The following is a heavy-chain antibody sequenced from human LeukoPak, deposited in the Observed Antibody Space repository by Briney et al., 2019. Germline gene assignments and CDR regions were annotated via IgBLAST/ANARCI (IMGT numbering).Heavy chain of an antibody. D-gene: IGHD6-19*01. Sequence: NTSETLSLTCTVSGGSISSYYWSWIRQPPGKGLEWIGYIYYSGSTNYNPSLKSRVTISVDTSKNQFSLKLSSVTAAVTAVYYCARNSIAVEGYYYYYMDVWGKGTTVTVSS. CDR3: ARNSIAVEGYYYYYMDV. V-gene: IGHV4-59*01. J-gene: IGHJ6*03. CDR1: GGSISSYY. CDR2: IYYSGST.